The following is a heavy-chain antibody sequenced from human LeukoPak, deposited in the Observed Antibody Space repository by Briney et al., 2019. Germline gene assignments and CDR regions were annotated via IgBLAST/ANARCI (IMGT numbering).Heavy chain of an antibody. CDR1: GYTFTGYY. CDR3: ARVLIVVVPAAVAPYNWFDP. V-gene: IGHV1-2*02. CDR2: INPNSGGT. Sequence: ASVKVSCKASGYTFTGYYMHWVRQAPGQGLEWMGWINPNSGGTNYAQKFQGRVTMTRDTSISTAYMELRRLRSDDTAVYYCARVLIVVVPAAVAPYNWFDPWGQGTLVTVSS. J-gene: IGHJ5*02. D-gene: IGHD2-2*01.